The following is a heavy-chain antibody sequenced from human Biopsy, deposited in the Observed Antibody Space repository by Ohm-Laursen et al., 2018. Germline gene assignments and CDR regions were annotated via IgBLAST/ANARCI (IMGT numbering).Heavy chain of an antibody. V-gene: IGHV4-59*01. CDR3: ARDRGYYSDRTVPGYFDL. CDR2: VYYTGST. J-gene: IGHJ2*01. Sequence: SDTLSLTCPVSGDSISSYYWSWIRQPPGKGLEWIGYVYYTGSTDYNPSLQSRVTISVDTSKNHFSLRLRSVTPADTAIYYCARDRGYYSDRTVPGYFDLWGRGTLVTVSS. CDR1: GDSISSYY. D-gene: IGHD3-22*01.